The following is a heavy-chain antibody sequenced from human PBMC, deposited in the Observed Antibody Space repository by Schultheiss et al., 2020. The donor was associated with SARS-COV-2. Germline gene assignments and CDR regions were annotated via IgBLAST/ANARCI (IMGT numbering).Heavy chain of an antibody. D-gene: IGHD6-13*01. J-gene: IGHJ6*03. CDR3: ARARAAAFYYYYYMDV. CDR2: ISAYNGNT. CDR1: GYTFTSYG. V-gene: IGHV1-18*01. Sequence: ASVKVSCKASGYTFTSYGISWVRQAPGQGLEWMGWISAYNGNTNYAQKLQGRVTMTRDTSISTAYMELSRLRSDDTAVYYCARARAAAFYYYYYMDVWGKGTTVTVSS.